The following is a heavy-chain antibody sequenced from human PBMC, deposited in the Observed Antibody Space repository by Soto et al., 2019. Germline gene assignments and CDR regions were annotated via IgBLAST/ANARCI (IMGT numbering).Heavy chain of an antibody. D-gene: IGHD3-22*01. CDR3: AREGYYDSSGYQYGMDV. J-gene: IGHJ6*02. CDR1: GYTFTSYG. CDR2: ISAYNGNT. Sequence: QVQLVQGGAEVKKPGASVKVSCKASGYTFTSYGISWVRQAPGQGLEWMGWISAYNGNTNYAQKLQGRVTMTTDTSTNTAYMELRSLRSDDTAVYYCAREGYYDSSGYQYGMDVWGQGTTVTVSS. V-gene: IGHV1-18*01.